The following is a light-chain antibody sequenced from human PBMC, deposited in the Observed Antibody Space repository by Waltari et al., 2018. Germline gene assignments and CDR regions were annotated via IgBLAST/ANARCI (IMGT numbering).Light chain of an antibody. J-gene: IGKJ3*01. Sequence: IQLTQSPSSLSASVGDRVTIPCRSSQVIGRFLNWYQQKAGKAPNLLTYKTSTLLHGVPSRFSGSGAGKDFTLTITGLQREDFTTYFCQQSYNVSFTFGPGTTVDLK. CDR3: QQSYNVSFT. CDR2: KTS. V-gene: IGKV1-39*01. CDR1: QVIGRF.